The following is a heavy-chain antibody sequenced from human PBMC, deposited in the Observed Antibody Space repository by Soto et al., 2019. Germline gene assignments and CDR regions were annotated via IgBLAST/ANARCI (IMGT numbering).Heavy chain of an antibody. CDR3: PKDQRNRSPLYYFDL. V-gene: IGHV3-23*01. J-gene: IGHJ4*02. Sequence: LRLSCAASGFTFSIYAMTWVRQSPGKGLEWVSSMSRTGDNTYYADSVKGRFTISRDNSKNTLYLQMNSLRAEDTAIYYCPKDQRNRSPLYYFDLWDPGNLLTVSS. CDR2: MSRTGDNT. CDR1: GFTFSIYA. D-gene: IGHD2-15*01.